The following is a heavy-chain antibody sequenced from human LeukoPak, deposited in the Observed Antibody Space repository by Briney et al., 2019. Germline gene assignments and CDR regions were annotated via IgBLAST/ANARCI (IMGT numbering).Heavy chain of an antibody. CDR1: GFTVSSYE. D-gene: IGHD3/OR15-3a*01. V-gene: IGHV3-48*03. J-gene: IGHJ3*02. Sequence: GSLRLSCAASGFTVSSYELNWVRQAPGQGLEWVSYISNVGSTIFYADSVKGRFTISRDNAKNSLYLQMNSLRAEDTAVYYCARDWTKGLDDAFDIWGQGTTVTVSS. CDR2: ISNVGSTI. CDR3: ARDWTKGLDDAFDI.